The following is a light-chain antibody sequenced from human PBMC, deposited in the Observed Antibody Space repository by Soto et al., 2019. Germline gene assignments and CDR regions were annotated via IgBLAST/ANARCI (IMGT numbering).Light chain of an antibody. J-gene: IGKJ1*01. CDR3: QRYDSFRT. CDR2: GAS. Sequence: EIVLTQSPATLSLSPGERATLSCRASQSVSNNYLAWYQQKPGQAPRLLIYGASNRATGIPDRFSGSGSGTDFTLTISSLQPDDFATYYCQRYDSFRTFGQGTKVDIK. V-gene: IGKV3-20*01. CDR1: QSVSNNY.